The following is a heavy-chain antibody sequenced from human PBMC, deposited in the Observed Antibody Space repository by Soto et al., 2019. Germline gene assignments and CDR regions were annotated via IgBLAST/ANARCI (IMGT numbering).Heavy chain of an antibody. J-gene: IGHJ5*02. CDR1: GYSFTSYW. CDR3: ARHKGGQQLDWFDT. CDR2: IDPSDSYT. D-gene: IGHD6-13*01. V-gene: IGHV5-10-1*01. Sequence: RESLKISCKGSGYSFTSYWISWVRQMPGKGLEWMGRIDPSDSYTNYSPSFQGHVTISADKSISTAYLQWSSLKASDTAMYYCARHKGGQQLDWFDTWGQGTLVTVSS.